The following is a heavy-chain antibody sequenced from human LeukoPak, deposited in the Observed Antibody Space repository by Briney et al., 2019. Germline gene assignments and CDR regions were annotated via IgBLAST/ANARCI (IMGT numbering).Heavy chain of an antibody. V-gene: IGHV3-7*01. J-gene: IGHJ4*02. Sequence: GGSLRLSCAASGFTFSSYWMSWVRQAPGKGLEWVANIKQDGSEKYYVDSVKGRFTISRDNAKNSLYLQMNSLRAEDTAVYYCARVTRGYSYGPVDYWGQGTLVTVSS. CDR1: GFTFSSYW. CDR2: IKQDGSEK. CDR3: ARVTRGYSYGPVDY. D-gene: IGHD5-18*01.